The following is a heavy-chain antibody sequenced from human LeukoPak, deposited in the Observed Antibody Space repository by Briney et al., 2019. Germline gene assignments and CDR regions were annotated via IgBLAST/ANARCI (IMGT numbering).Heavy chain of an antibody. J-gene: IGHJ3*01. V-gene: IGHV3-7*03. CDR2: INSDGSEG. Sequence: PGGSLLLSCAVSGFTFSGFWMSWSRQAPGKGLEWVASINSDGSEGYYADVVKGRFTISRDNAKNSLYLQINSLRAEDPAVYYCARSSYSSSSSVWGQGTMVTVSS. CDR3: ARSSYSSSSSV. CDR1: GFTFSGFW. D-gene: IGHD6-6*01.